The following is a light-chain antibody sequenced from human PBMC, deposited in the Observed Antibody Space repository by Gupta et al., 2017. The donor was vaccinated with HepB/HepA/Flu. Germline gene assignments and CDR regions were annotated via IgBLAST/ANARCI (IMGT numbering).Light chain of an antibody. Sequence: DVVMTQSPVSLPVTLGQPASISCRSSRSLVHSDGNTHLNWFQQRPGQSPRRLIYMVSKRDSGVPDRFSGSGSGTDFTLKISRVEAEDVGVYYCMQCKHWPRTFGQGTKVEIK. J-gene: IGKJ1*01. CDR1: RSLVHSDGNTH. V-gene: IGKV2-30*02. CDR3: MQCKHWPRT. CDR2: MVS.